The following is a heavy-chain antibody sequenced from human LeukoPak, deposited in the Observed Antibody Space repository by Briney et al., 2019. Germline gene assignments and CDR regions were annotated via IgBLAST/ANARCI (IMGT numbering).Heavy chain of an antibody. Sequence: SDTLSLTCNVSGGFISSYYMSWIRQPAGQGLEWIGRIYPSGSTYYNPSLKSRVTISVDTCKNQFSLQLSSVTAADTAVYYCARDSPDGYTSGHYYYYLDVWGKGTTVAVSS. CDR3: ARDSPDGYTSGHYYYYLDV. J-gene: IGHJ6*03. D-gene: IGHD5-18*01. V-gene: IGHV4-4*07. CDR2: IYPSGST. CDR1: GGFISSYY.